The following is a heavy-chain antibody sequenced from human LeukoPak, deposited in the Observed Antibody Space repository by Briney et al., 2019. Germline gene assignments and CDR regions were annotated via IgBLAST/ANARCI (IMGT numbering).Heavy chain of an antibody. CDR2: IYYSGGT. V-gene: IGHV4-59*08. CDR1: GGSISSYY. CDR3: ARHDSSAWYGGVDH. Sequence: PSETLSLTCTVSGGSISSYYWSWIRQPPGKGLEWIGYIYYSGGTNYNPSLKSRVTISVDTSKNQFSLKLSSVTAADTAVYYCARHDSSAWYGGVDHWGQGTLVTVSS. J-gene: IGHJ4*02. D-gene: IGHD6-19*01.